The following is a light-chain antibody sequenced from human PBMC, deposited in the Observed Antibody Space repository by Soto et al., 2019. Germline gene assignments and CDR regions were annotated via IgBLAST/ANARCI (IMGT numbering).Light chain of an antibody. J-gene: IGKJ2*03. CDR3: QQYNSYQYS. V-gene: IGKV1-5*03. Sequence: DIQMTQSPSTLSASVGDRVTITCRASQTINTWLAWYQQRPGRAPKLLIYKASSLESGVPSRFSGSGSGTEFPLTISSLQPDDFASYYCQQYNSYQYSFGQGTKLEI. CDR1: QTINTW. CDR2: KAS.